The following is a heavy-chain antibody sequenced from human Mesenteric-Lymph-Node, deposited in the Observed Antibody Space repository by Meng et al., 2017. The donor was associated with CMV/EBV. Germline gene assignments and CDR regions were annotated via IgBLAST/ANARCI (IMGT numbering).Heavy chain of an antibody. V-gene: IGHV1-8*01. CDR3: ARDLFSWRFGEFSRYYYGMDV. Sequence: ASVKVSCKASGYTFTTYEINWVRQATGQRPEWLGWMNVNSGNTGYAQTFQGRLTLTRDTSITTAYMELSRLRSDDTAVYYCARDLFSWRFGEFSRYYYGMDVWGQGTTVTVSS. J-gene: IGHJ6*02. CDR2: MNVNSGNT. D-gene: IGHD3-10*01. CDR1: GYTFTTYE.